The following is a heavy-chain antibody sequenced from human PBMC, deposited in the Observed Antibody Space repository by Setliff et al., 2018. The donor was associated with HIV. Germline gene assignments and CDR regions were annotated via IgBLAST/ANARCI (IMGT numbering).Heavy chain of an antibody. D-gene: IGHD3-3*01. J-gene: IGHJ6*02. CDR2: ISPYNGHT. Sequence: GASVKVSCKASGYTFTTYDITWVRQAPGQGLEWLGWISPYNGHTNFAQKFQGRVTMTTDTATSTAYMEVRSLRSDDTAVYYCARGHVLQFLEWLQKLQDYYYYYGMDVWGQGTTVTVSS. CDR1: GYTFTTYD. CDR3: ARGHVLQFLEWLQKLQDYYYYYGMDV. V-gene: IGHV1-18*01.